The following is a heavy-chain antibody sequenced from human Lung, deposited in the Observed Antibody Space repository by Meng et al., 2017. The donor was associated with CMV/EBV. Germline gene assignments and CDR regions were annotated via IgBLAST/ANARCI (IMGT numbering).Heavy chain of an antibody. Sequence: GPVSPAATLSLTRPIPWHCVSRNIVAWNLIRQSPSRALAWLGRTCCRAKSSNEYAVSVKSRITINPDTSKNHSFLQLNSVTPEDTAVYHWARGYGPIHSEYNFDYWGQGTLVTVSS. D-gene: IGHD1-26*01. CDR3: ARGYGPIHSEYNFDY. V-gene: IGHV6-1*02. CDR2: TCCRAKSSN. CDR1: WHCVSRNIVA. J-gene: IGHJ4*02.